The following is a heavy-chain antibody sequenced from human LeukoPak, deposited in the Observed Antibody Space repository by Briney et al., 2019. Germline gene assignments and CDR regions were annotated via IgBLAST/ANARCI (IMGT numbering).Heavy chain of an antibody. J-gene: IGHJ4*02. V-gene: IGHV4-59*08. CDR3: ARQLERRGDFDY. CDR1: GGSISSYY. CDR2: IYYSGST. D-gene: IGHD1-1*01. Sequence: SETLSLTCTVSGGSISSYYWSWIRQPPGKGLEWIGYIYYSGSTNYNPSLKSRVTISVDTSKNQFSLKLSSVTAADTAVYYCARQLERRGDFDYWGQGTLVTVSS.